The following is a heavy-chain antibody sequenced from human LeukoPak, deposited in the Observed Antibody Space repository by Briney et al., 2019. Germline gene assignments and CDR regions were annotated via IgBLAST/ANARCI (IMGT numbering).Heavy chain of an antibody. D-gene: IGHD2-2*01. CDR2: IIPIFGTA. J-gene: IGHJ4*02. CDR3: ARFCVTGGSTSCYRDDY. V-gene: IGHV1-69*13. Sequence: SVKVSCKASGGTFSSYAISWVRQAPGQGLEWMGGIIPIFGTANYAQKFQGRVTITADESTSTAYMELSSLRSEDTAVYYCARFCVTGGSTSCYRDDYWGQGTLVTVSS. CDR1: GGTFSSYA.